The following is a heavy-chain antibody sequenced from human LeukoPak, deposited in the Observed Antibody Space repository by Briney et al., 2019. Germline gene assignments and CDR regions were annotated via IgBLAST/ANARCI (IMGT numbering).Heavy chain of an antibody. Sequence: GGSLRLSCVASGFTFNNYWMTWVRQAPGKGLEWVANLNQWGNDKYYADSVRGRFTISRDNARDALYLQMNSLRTEDTGLYYCSRDLGTGRPHDVWGLGTLVTVSS. D-gene: IGHD3/OR15-3a*01. V-gene: IGHV3-7*01. CDR1: GFTFNNYW. CDR3: SRDLGTGRPHDV. J-gene: IGHJ1*01. CDR2: LNQWGNDK.